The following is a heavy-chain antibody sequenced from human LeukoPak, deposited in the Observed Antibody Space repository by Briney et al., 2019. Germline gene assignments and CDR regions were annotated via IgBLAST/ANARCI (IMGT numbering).Heavy chain of an antibody. CDR3: ARVKEAAAFDY. V-gene: IGHV4-59*01. J-gene: IGHJ4*02. CDR1: GGSISSYY. CDR2: IYYSGST. D-gene: IGHD6-25*01. Sequence: SETLSLTCTVSGGSISSYYWSWIRQPPGKGLEWIGYIYYSGSTNYNPSLKSRVTISVDTSKNQFSLKLSSVTAADTAVYYCARVKEAAAFDYWGQGTLVTVSA.